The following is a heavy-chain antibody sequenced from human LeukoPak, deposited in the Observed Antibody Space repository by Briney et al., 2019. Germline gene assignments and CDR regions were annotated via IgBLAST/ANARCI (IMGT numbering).Heavy chain of an antibody. CDR3: ARVYSSGYYYVDY. D-gene: IGHD3-22*01. J-gene: IGHJ4*02. CDR1: GGSISNYY. V-gene: IGHV4-39*07. Sequence: PSETLSLTCTVSGGSISNYYWSWIRQPPGKGLEWIGSIYYSGSTYYNPSLKSRVTISVDTSKNQFSLKLSSVTAADTAVYYCARVYSSGYYYVDYWGQGTLVTVSS. CDR2: IYYSGST.